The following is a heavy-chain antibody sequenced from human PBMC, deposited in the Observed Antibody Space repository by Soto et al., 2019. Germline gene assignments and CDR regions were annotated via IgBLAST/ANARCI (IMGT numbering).Heavy chain of an antibody. CDR2: IKEDGSEK. J-gene: IGHJ4*02. CDR3: ARVWVRSESSYNPFDY. CDR1: GFTFSKYW. D-gene: IGHD3-10*01. Sequence: GGSLRLSCAASGFTFSKYWMSWVRQAPGKGLEWVANIKEDGSEKHYLDSVKGRFTISRDNAKNSLYVQMNGLRADDTAVYYCARVWVRSESSYNPFDYWGQGILVTVSS. V-gene: IGHV3-7*05.